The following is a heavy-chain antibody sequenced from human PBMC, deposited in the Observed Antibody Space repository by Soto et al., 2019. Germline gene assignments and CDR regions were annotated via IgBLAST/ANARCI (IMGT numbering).Heavy chain of an antibody. J-gene: IGHJ4*02. Sequence: QVQLVQSGPEVKKPGASVKVSCKASGGTFSSYGITWVRLAAGQGLDWIGRIIPISGTTTYGQKFQGRVTITADEATSTAYMELTRLRSADTAVYYCAREVARDGYNPPEDWGQGTLVTFSS. D-gene: IGHD5-12*01. CDR3: AREVARDGYNPPED. V-gene: IGHV1-69*01. CDR2: IIPISGTT. CDR1: GGTFSSYG.